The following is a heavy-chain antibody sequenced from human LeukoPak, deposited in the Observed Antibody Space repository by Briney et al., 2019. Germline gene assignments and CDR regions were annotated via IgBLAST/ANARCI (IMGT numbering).Heavy chain of an antibody. D-gene: IGHD3-3*01. CDR3: ARDDTIFGVDW. V-gene: IGHV1-2*02. CDR1: GYTFTGYY. Sequence: GASVKVSCKASGYTFTGYYMHWARQAPGQGLEWMGWINPNSGGTNYALKFQGRVTMTRDTSISTAYMELSRLRSDDTAVYYCARDDTIFGVDWWGQGTLVTVSS. J-gene: IGHJ4*02. CDR2: INPNSGGT.